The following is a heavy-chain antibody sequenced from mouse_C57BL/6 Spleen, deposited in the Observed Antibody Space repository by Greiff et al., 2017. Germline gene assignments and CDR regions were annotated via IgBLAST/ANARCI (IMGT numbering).Heavy chain of an antibody. CDR1: GYAFSSYW. J-gene: IGHJ3*01. V-gene: IGHV1-80*01. Sequence: VQLQQSGAGLVKPGASVKLSCKASGYAFSSYWMNWVKQRPGKGLEWIGQIYPGAGDTNYNGKFKGKSTLTADKSSSTAYMQLSSLTSDDSAVYFGARSRWDVLFAYWGQGTLVTVSA. D-gene: IGHD4-1*01. CDR2: IYPGAGDT. CDR3: ARSRWDVLFAY.